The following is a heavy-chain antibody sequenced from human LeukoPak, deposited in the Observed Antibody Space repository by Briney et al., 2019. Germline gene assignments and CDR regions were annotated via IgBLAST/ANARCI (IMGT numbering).Heavy chain of an antibody. J-gene: IGHJ4*02. CDR1: GGSLSSHF. CDR3: ARFSSDCSTASCYLPY. Sequence: SSQTLSLTCTVSGGSLSSHFWSWIRQPPGKGLELIVHIYYTGTTYYNPSLNSRVTISLDTFRNQFSLRVTPVTVARPAVYYCARFSSDCSTASCYLPYWGQGTLVTVSS. V-gene: IGHV4-59*11. CDR2: IYYTGTT. D-gene: IGHD2-2*01.